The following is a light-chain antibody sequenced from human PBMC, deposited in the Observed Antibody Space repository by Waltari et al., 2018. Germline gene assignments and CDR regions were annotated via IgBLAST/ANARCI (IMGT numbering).Light chain of an antibody. CDR3: CSYGTGSTYV. CDR2: EVT. J-gene: IGLJ1*01. Sequence: QSALTQPASVSGSPGQSITISCTGPSSDIGGYNRVSWYQQYPGRAPKLIIYEVTKRPSGVSNRFSGSKSGSTASLTISGVQAEDEADYYCCSYGTGSTYVFGTGTKVTVL. V-gene: IGLV2-23*02. CDR1: SSDIGGYNR.